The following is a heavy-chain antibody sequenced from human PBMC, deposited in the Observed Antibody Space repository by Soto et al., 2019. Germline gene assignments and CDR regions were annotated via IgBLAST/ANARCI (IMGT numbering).Heavy chain of an antibody. V-gene: IGHV1-69*01. CDR1: GGTFSNNV. Sequence: QVQLVQSGAEVKKPGSSVKVSCKASGGTFSNNVISWVRQAPGQGLEWMGGIIPLFVSANYAPKFKDRVTISADEFAYTVYMELTSLRSEDTAMYYCARHSDSSGYYFDFWGQGTLVTVSS. J-gene: IGHJ4*02. CDR3: ARHSDSSGYYFDF. D-gene: IGHD3-22*01. CDR2: IIPLFVSA.